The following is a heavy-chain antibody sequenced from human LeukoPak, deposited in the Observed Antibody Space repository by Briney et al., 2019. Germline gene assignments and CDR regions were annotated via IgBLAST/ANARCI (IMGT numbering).Heavy chain of an antibody. CDR2: ISGGGGST. D-gene: IGHD2-2*01. CDR1: GFTFSSYA. Sequence: GGSLRLSCAASGFTFSSYAMSWVRQAPGKGLEWVSAISGGGGSTYYADSVKGRFTISRDNSKNTLYLQMNSLRAEDTAVYYCAKAGYCSSTSCYWGYYYYMDVWGKGTTVTVSS. V-gene: IGHV3-23*01. J-gene: IGHJ6*03. CDR3: AKAGYCSSTSCYWGYYYYMDV.